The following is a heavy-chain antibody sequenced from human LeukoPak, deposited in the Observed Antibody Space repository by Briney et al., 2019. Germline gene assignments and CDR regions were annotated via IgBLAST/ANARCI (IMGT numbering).Heavy chain of an antibody. CDR2: IPHDGSKK. V-gene: IGHV3-30-3*01. J-gene: IGHJ4*02. D-gene: IGHD3-10*01. CDR3: AKDWKFYYVSGSFFPDD. Sequence: PGEPLRLSCAASGFALSSYAVHWVRQAPDKGLQCVAVIPHDGSKKYYADFVKGRFTISRDNSKNTLYLHMNSLIPEDTAVYFCAKDWKFYYVSGSFFPDDWGQGTLVTVSS. CDR1: GFALSSYA.